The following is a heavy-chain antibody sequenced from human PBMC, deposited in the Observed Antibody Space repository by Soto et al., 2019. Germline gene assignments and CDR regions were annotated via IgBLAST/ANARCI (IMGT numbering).Heavy chain of an antibody. Sequence: EVQLVESGGGLVQPGGSLRLSCAASGFTVSSNYMSWVRQAPGKGLEWVSVIYSGGSTYYADSVKGRFTISRDNSKNTLYLQMNSLRAEDTAVYYGARDYEGKRATYDYWGQGTLVTVSS. CDR3: ARDYEGKRATYDY. D-gene: IGHD3-3*01. CDR2: IYSGGST. V-gene: IGHV3-66*01. CDR1: GFTVSSNY. J-gene: IGHJ4*02.